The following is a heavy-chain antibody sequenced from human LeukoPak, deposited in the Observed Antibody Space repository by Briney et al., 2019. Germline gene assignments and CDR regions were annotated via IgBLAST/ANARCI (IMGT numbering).Heavy chain of an antibody. V-gene: IGHV1-69*13. Sequence: SVKVSCKASGGTFSSYAISWVRQAPGQGLEWMGGIIPIFGTANYAQKFQGRVTITADESTSTAYMELSSLRSEVTAVYYCARLRLNYGGNSVLDYWGQGTLVTVSS. D-gene: IGHD4-23*01. J-gene: IGHJ4*02. CDR2: IIPIFGTA. CDR1: GGTFSSYA. CDR3: ARLRLNYGGNSVLDY.